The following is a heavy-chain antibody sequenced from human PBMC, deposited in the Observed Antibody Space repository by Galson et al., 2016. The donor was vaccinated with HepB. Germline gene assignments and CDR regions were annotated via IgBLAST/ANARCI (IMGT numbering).Heavy chain of an antibody. D-gene: IGHD3-22*01. CDR2: SRHRAHSYTT. CDR1: GFTFSDYY. Sequence: SLRLSCAASGFTFSDYYMDWVRQAPGKGLEWVGRSRHRAHSYTTEYATSEKGRFVITRDESENSLYLQMNSLKTEDTAVYYCARNFYDGRCQYIDYWGQGTLVTVSS. V-gene: IGHV3-72*01. CDR3: ARNFYDGRCQYIDY. J-gene: IGHJ4*02.